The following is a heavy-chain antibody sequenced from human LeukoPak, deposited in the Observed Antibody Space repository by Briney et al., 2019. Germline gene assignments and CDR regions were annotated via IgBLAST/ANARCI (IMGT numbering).Heavy chain of an antibody. V-gene: IGHV4-38-2*01. CDR2: IYHSGST. CDR1: GYSISSGYY. CDR3: AQGQLVYFDY. D-gene: IGHD6-6*01. J-gene: IGHJ4*02. Sequence: SETLSLTCAVSGYSISSGYYWGWIRQPPGKGLEWIGSIYHSGSTYYNPSLKSRVTISVDTSKNQFSLKLSSVTAADTAVYYCAQGQLVYFDYSGQGTLVTVSS.